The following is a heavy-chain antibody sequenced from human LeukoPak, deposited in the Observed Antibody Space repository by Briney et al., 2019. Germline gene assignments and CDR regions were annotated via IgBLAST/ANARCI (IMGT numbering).Heavy chain of an antibody. D-gene: IGHD3-10*01. CDR2: IIPIVGIA. V-gene: IGHV1-69*04. Sequence: SVKVSCKASGGTFSSYGISWVRQAPGQGLEWMGRIIPIVGIANYAQRFQGRVTITADKSTSTAYMELSSLRSEDTAVYYCARDAERWGSGSYYKSLYYFDYWGQGTLVTVSS. J-gene: IGHJ4*02. CDR3: ARDAERWGSGSYYKSLYYFDY. CDR1: GGTFSSYG.